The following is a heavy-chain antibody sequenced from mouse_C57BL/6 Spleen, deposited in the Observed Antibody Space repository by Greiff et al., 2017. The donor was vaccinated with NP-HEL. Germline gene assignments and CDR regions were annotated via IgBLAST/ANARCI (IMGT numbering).Heavy chain of an antibody. CDR1: GYTFTSYW. J-gene: IGHJ3*01. D-gene: IGHD1-1*01. CDR3: AREEALITTVVRGFAD. V-gene: IGHV1-52*01. CDR2: IDPSDSET. Sequence: VQLQQSGAELVRPGSSVKLSCKASGYTFTSYWMHWVKQRPIQGLEWIGNIDPSDSETHYNQKFKDKATLTVDKSSSTAYMQLSSLTSEDSAVYYCAREEALITTVVRGFADWGQGTLVTVSA.